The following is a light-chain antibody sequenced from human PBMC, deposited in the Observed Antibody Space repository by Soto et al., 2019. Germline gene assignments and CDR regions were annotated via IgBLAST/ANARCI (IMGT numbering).Light chain of an antibody. V-gene: IGLV1-44*01. CDR3: AGWDDSLNGQVV. CDR2: SNN. J-gene: IGLJ2*01. CDR1: SSNIGSNT. Sequence: QSVLTQPPSASGTPGQRVTISCSGTSSNIGSNTVNWYQQLPGTAPKFLIYSNNQRPSGVPDRFSGSKSGTSASLAISGLQSDDEAAYYCAGWDDSLNGQVVFGGGTKLTVL.